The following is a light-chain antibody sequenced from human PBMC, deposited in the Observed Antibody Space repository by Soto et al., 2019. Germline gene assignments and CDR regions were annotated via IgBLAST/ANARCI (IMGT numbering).Light chain of an antibody. CDR1: QSVNNW. V-gene: IGKV1-5*03. J-gene: IGKJ1*01. Sequence: DIQMTQSPSTLSASVGDRVTIICRASQSVNNWLAWYQQKPGKVPNLLISKVSTLEGGVPARFSGSGSGTEFTLTISSLQPDDTGTYYCQQYSCYPRTFGQGTKVEIK. CDR3: QQYSCYPRT. CDR2: KVS.